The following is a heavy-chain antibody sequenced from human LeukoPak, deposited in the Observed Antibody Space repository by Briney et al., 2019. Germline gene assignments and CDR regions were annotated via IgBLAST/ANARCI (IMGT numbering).Heavy chain of an antibody. Sequence: PGGSLRLSCAASGFTFSSYSMNWVRQAPGKGLEWVSSISSSSSYIYYADSVKGRFTISRDNAKNSLYLQMNSLRAEDTAVYYCARDNMRLRLGELSDIDYWGQGTLVTVSS. CDR2: ISSSSSYI. J-gene: IGHJ4*02. CDR3: ARDNMRLRLGELSDIDY. V-gene: IGHV3-21*01. D-gene: IGHD3-16*02. CDR1: GFTFSSYS.